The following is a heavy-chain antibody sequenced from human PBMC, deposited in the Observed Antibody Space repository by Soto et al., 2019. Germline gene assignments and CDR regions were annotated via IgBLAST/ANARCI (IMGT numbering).Heavy chain of an antibody. J-gene: IGHJ4*02. V-gene: IGHV3-30*18. Sequence: VQLVESGGGVVQPGRSLRLSCAASGFTFSDYAMHWVRQAPGKGLEWVAVVSHDGRNTHYADSVKGRFTISRDSSKNTVALERSSLRAEDAGVDYCAKGGRQWLVTSDFNCWGQGALVTVSS. D-gene: IGHD6-19*01. CDR1: GFTFSDYA. CDR2: VSHDGRNT. CDR3: AKGGRQWLVTSDFNC.